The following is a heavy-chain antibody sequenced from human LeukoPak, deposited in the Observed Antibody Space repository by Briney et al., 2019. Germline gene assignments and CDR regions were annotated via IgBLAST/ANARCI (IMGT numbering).Heavy chain of an antibody. Sequence: GGSLRLSCEASGFTFSSYWMSWVRQAPGKGLEWVANIKTDGSEKYYVDSVKGRFTISRDNAKNSLYLQMNSLRAEDTAVYYCAKGSECYYYGMDVWGQGTTVTVSS. J-gene: IGHJ6*02. CDR2: IKTDGSEK. V-gene: IGHV3-7*03. CDR3: AKGSECYYYGMDV. CDR1: GFTFSSYW.